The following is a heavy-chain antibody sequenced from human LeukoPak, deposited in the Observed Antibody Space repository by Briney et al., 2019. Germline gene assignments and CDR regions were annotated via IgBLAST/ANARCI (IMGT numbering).Heavy chain of an antibody. V-gene: IGHV4-34*01. D-gene: IGHD3-9*01. Sequence: TSETLSLTCAVYGGSFSGYYWSWIRQPPGKGLEWIGEINHSGSTNYNPSLKSRVTISVDTSKNQFSLKLSSVTAADTAAYYCARGKLRYFDWLLNAFDIWGQGTMVTVSS. CDR2: INHSGST. CDR1: GGSFSGYY. CDR3: ARGKLRYFDWLLNAFDI. J-gene: IGHJ3*02.